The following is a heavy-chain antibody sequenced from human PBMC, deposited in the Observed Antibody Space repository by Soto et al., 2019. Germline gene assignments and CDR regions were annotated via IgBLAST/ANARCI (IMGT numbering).Heavy chain of an antibody. Sequence: QVHLMQSGAAVKKPGASVKVSCKDSGYTFTTYGISWVRQAPGLGLEWMGWISPYNDDTLYAQNLQDRITMTTETSARMAKMQLRSLPPDGTAVYFWARQGFYAGSGKYSYGYSPPRYYGMDVWGQGTTVTVSS. D-gene: IGHD5-18*01. V-gene: IGHV1-18*01. J-gene: IGHJ6*02. CDR3: ARQGFYAGSGKYSYGYSPPRYYGMDV. CDR1: GYTFTTYG. CDR2: ISPYNDDT.